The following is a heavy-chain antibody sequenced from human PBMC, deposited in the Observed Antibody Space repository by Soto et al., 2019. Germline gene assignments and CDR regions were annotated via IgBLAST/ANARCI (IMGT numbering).Heavy chain of an antibody. CDR2: ISYDGSNK. CDR3: AREGQGYCSSTSCSKNGAIDY. J-gene: IGHJ4*02. Sequence: GGSLRLSCAASGFTFSGYAMHWVRQAPGKGLEWVAVISYDGSNKYYADSVKGRFTISRDNSKNTLYLQMNSLRAEDTAVYYCAREGQGYCSSTSCSKNGAIDYWGQGTLVTVSS. CDR1: GFTFSGYA. V-gene: IGHV3-30-3*01. D-gene: IGHD2-2*01.